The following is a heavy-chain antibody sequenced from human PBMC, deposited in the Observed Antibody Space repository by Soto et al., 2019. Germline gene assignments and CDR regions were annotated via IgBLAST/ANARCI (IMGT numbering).Heavy chain of an antibody. V-gene: IGHV1-46*01. D-gene: IGHD5-12*01. J-gene: IGHJ6*02. CDR1: GYTFTSYY. Sequence: ASVKVSCKASGYTFTSYYMHWVRQAPGQGLEWMGIINPSGGSTSYAQKFQGRVTMTRDTSTSTVYMELSSLRSEDTAVYYCARDPETATIGYYYYGMDGWGQGTTVTVSS. CDR3: ARDPETATIGYYYYGMDG. CDR2: INPSGGST.